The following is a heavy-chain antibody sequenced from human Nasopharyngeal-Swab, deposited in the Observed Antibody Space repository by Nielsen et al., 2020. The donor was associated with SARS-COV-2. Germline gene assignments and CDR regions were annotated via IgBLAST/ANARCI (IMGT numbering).Heavy chain of an antibody. J-gene: IGHJ4*02. V-gene: IGHV3-23*01. D-gene: IGHD6-6*01. CDR1: GFTFSTSV. Sequence: GESLKISCAASGFTFSTSVMSWVRQAPGEGLEWVSAISGAGTSTYYADSVKGRFTISRDNSKNTLYLQLNSLRVEDTAVYYCAKGSAAARPYYFDYWGQGILATVSS. CDR2: ISGAGTST. CDR3: AKGSAAARPYYFDY.